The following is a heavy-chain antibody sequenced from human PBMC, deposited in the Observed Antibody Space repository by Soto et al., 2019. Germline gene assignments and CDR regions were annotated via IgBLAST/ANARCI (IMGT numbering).Heavy chain of an antibody. J-gene: IGHJ4*02. D-gene: IGHD2-2*01. Sequence: GASVKVSCKASGYTFTSYAMHWVRQAPGQRLEWMGWINAGNGNTKYSQKFQGRVTITRDTSASTAYMELSSLRSEDTAVYYCARVLAKIVVVPAAMDYWGQGTLVTVSS. CDR2: INAGNGNT. V-gene: IGHV1-3*01. CDR3: ARVLAKIVVVPAAMDY. CDR1: GYTFTSYA.